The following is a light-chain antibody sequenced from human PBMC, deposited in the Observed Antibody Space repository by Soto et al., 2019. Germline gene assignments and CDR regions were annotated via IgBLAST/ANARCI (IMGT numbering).Light chain of an antibody. J-gene: IGKJ5*01. CDR1: QSVSSSY. Sequence: ENVLTQSPGTLSLSPGERATLSCRASQSVSSSYLAWYQQKPGQAPRLLIYGTSSRATGIPDRFSGSGSGTDFTLTISRLEPEDFAVYYCQQYGNSPITFGQGTRLETK. CDR2: GTS. CDR3: QQYGNSPIT. V-gene: IGKV3-20*01.